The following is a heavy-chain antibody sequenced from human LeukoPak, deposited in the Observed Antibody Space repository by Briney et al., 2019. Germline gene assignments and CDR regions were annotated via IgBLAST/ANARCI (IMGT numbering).Heavy chain of an antibody. CDR2: ISSSSSYI. V-gene: IGHV3-21*01. CDR1: GFTVSSYS. CDR3: ARILAYYDFWSGYLDY. D-gene: IGHD3-3*01. J-gene: IGHJ4*01. Sequence: PGGSPRLSCAASGFTVSSYSMNWVRQAPGKGLEWVSSISSSSSYIYYADSVKGRFTISRDNAKNSLYLQMNSLRAEDTAVYYCARILAYYDFWSGYLDYWGHGTLVTVSS.